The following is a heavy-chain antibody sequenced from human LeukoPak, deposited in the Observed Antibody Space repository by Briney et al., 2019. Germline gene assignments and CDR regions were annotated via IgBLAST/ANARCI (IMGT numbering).Heavy chain of an antibody. V-gene: IGHV4-39*07. CDR3: ARGGSGSYYNVSYYYYYMDV. Sequence: SSETLSLTCTVSGGSISSSSYYWGWIRQPPGKGLEWIGSIYYSGSTNYNPSLKSRVTISVDTSKNQFSLKLSSVTAADTAVYYCARGGSGSYYNVSYYYYYMDVWGKGTTVTISS. D-gene: IGHD3-10*01. J-gene: IGHJ6*03. CDR1: GGSISSSSYY. CDR2: IYYSGST.